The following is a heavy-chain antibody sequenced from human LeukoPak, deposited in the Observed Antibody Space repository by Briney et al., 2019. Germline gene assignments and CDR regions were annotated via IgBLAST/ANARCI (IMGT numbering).Heavy chain of an antibody. CDR2: ISGSGGST. D-gene: IGHD3-9*01. V-gene: IGHV3-23*01. Sequence: GSLRLSCAASGFTFSSYAMSWVRQAPGKGLEWVSAISGSGGSTYYADSVKGRFTISRDNFKNTLYLQMNSLRAEDTAVYYCAKGHDTESHYYGMDVWGQGTTVTVSS. J-gene: IGHJ6*02. CDR1: GFTFSSYA. CDR3: AKGHDTESHYYGMDV.